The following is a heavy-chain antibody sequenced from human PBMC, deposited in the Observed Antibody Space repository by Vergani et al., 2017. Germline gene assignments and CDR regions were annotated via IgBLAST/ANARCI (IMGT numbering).Heavy chain of an antibody. CDR2: INHSGST. V-gene: IGHV4-34*01. J-gene: IGHJ4*02. D-gene: IGHD6-13*01. CDR1: GGSFSGYY. CDR3: ARYSSSWYARVFDY. Sequence: QVQLQQWGAGLLKPSETLSLTCAVYGGSFSGYYWSWIRQPPGKGLEWIGEINHSGSTNYNPSLKSRVTISVDTSKNQFSLKLSSVTAADTAVYYCARYSSSWYARVFDYWGQGTLVTVSS.